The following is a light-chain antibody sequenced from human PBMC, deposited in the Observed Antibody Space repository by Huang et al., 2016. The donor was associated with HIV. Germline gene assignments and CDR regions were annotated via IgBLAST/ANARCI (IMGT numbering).Light chain of an antibody. J-gene: IGKJ2*01. CDR3: QQYGTSPYT. CDR2: GAS. V-gene: IGKV3-20*01. Sequence: EVVLTQSPDTLSSSPGERVTVSCRASQSLSSSYIAWYQQRPGQAPRLLIYGASTRATDIPDRFSGSGSGTDFTLNINGLEPADFAMYYCQQYGTSPYTFGQGTNLEI. CDR1: QSLSSSY.